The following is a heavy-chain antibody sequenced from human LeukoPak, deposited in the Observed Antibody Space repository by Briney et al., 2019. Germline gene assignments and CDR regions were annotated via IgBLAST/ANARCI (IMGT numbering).Heavy chain of an antibody. J-gene: IGHJ4*02. CDR2: INPNSGGT. D-gene: IGHD4-11*01. V-gene: IGHV1-2*02. CDR3: ASESTVLSWSDY. CDR1: GYTFTGYY. Sequence: ASVKVSCKASGYTFTGYYMHWVRQAPGQGLEWMGWINPNSGGTNYAQKFQGRVTMTRDTSISTAYMVLSRLRSDDTAVYYCASESTVLSWSDYWGQGTLVTVSS.